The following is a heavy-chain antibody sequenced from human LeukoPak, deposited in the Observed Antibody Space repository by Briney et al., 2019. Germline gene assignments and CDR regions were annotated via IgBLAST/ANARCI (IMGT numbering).Heavy chain of an antibody. CDR3: AKDSWYDSSGYSDY. D-gene: IGHD3-22*01. CDR1: GFTFSSYG. CDR2: ISYDGSNK. Sequence: PGGSLRLSCAASGFTFSSYGMHWVRQAPGKGLEWVAVISYDGSNKYYADSVKGRFTISRDNSKNTLYLQMNSLRAEDTAVYYCAKDSWYDSSGYSDYWGQGTLVTVSS. J-gene: IGHJ4*02. V-gene: IGHV3-30*18.